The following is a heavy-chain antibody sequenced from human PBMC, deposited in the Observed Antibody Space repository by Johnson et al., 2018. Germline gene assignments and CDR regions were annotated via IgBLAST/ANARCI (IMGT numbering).Heavy chain of an antibody. J-gene: IGHJ1*01. CDR3: ARAGGGGAHHVEYRQY. CDR1: GFPFSSYG. CDR2: IWYDGSNK. V-gene: IGHV3-33*01. D-gene: IGHD1-26*01. Sequence: VQLQESGGGVVQXGRSLTLSCAASGFPFSSYGMHWVRQAPGKGLEWVAVIWYDGSNKYYADSIEGRFTISRDNSKNTLYLQLNSLRDEDTAVYYCARAGGGGAHHVEYRQYWGQGTLVTVSS.